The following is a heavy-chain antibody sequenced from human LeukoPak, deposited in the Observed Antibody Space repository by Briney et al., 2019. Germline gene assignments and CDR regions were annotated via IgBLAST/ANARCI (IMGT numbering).Heavy chain of an antibody. D-gene: IGHD6-13*01. J-gene: IGHJ3*02. CDR3: ATSGGYSSSHDLKDAFDI. CDR2: IYPGDSDT. V-gene: IGHV5-51*01. CDR1: GYSFTSYW. Sequence: GESLKISCKGCGYSFTSYWIGWVRQMPGKGLEWMGIIYPGDSDTRYSPSFQGQVTISADKSISTAYLQWSSLKASDTAMYYCATSGGYSSSHDLKDAFDIWGQGTMVTVSS.